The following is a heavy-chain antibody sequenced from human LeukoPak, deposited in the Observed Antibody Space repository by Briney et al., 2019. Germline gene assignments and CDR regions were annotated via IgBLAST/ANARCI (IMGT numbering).Heavy chain of an antibody. CDR1: GGSISSYY. CDR2: IYYSGST. V-gene: IGHV4-59*01. Sequence: KPSETLSLTCTVSGGSISSYYWRWIRQPPGKGLEWIGYIYYSGSTNYNPSLKSRVTISVDTSKNQFSLKLSSVTAADTAVYYCARDGTAMEIDYWGQGTLVTVSS. CDR3: ARDGTAMEIDY. D-gene: IGHD5-18*01. J-gene: IGHJ4*02.